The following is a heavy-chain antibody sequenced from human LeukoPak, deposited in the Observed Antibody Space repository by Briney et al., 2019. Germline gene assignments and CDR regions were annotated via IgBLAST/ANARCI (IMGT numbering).Heavy chain of an antibody. CDR2: IYHSGST. CDR3: ARDRRSGRIVVVPAARARDAFDI. D-gene: IGHD2-2*01. V-gene: IGHV4-4*02. J-gene: IGHJ3*02. CDR1: GGSISSSNW. Sequence: SGTLSLTCAVSGGSISSSNWWSWVRQPLGKGLEWIGEIYHSGSTNYNPSLKSRVTISVDKSKNQFSLKLSSVTAADTAVYYCARDRRSGRIVVVPAARARDAFDIWGQGTMVTVSS.